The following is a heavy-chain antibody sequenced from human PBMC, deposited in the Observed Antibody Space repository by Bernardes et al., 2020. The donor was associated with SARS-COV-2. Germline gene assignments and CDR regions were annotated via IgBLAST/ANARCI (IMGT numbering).Heavy chain of an antibody. Sequence: GGSLRLSCAASGFTVADNYMTWVRQAPGKGLEWVSVIYKSGKTYYADDVKDRFSVSRDTSKNILFLQMNSLRADDTAVYYCARGVTYYYDTSGYDYWGQGTLVTVSS. J-gene: IGHJ4*02. CDR2: IYKSGKT. D-gene: IGHD3-22*01. CDR1: GFTVADNY. V-gene: IGHV3-53*01. CDR3: ARGVTYYYDTSGYDY.